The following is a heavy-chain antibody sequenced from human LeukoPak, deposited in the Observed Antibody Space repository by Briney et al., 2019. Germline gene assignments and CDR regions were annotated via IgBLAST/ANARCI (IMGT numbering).Heavy chain of an antibody. J-gene: IGHJ4*02. CDR3: ARGIDGLPPFDY. V-gene: IGHV3-21*01. CDR1: GFTFSSYS. CDR2: ISSSSSYI. D-gene: IGHD5-24*01. Sequence: GGSLRLSCAASGFTFSSYSMNWVRQAPGKGLEWVSSISSSSSYIYYADSVKGRFTISRDNAKNSLYLQMNSLRAEDTAVYYCARGIDGLPPFDYWGQGTLVTVSS.